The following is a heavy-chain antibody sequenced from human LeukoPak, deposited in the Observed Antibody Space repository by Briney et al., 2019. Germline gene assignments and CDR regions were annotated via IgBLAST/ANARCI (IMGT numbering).Heavy chain of an antibody. D-gene: IGHD6-6*01. J-gene: IGHJ4*02. CDR3: ARVGSSSSPRRAFDY. V-gene: IGHV3-21*01. CDR1: GFTFSSYS. Sequence: GGSLRLSCAASGFTFSSYSMNWVRQAPGKGLEWVSSISSSSSYIYYADSVKGRFTISRDNAKNSLYLQMNSLRAEDTAVYYCARVGSSSSPRRAFDYWGQGTLVTVSS. CDR2: ISSSSSYI.